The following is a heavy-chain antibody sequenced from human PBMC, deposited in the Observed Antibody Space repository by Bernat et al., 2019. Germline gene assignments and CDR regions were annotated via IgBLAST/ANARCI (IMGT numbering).Heavy chain of an antibody. V-gene: IGHV3-7*01. CDR1: FTFSSYW. D-gene: IGHD1-1*01. CDR2: IKQDGSEK. J-gene: IGHJ3*02. CDR3: ARDRNGRGDGFDI. Sequence: EVQLVESGGGLVQPGFTFSSYWMSWVRQAPGKGLEWVANIKQDGSEKYYVDSVKGRFTISRDNAKNSLYLQMNSLRVEDTAVYYCARDRNGRGDGFDIWGQGTMVTVSS.